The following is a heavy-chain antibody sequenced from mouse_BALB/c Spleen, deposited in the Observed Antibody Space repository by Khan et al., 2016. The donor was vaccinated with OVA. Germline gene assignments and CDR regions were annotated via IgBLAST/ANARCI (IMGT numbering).Heavy chain of an antibody. J-gene: IGHJ3*01. V-gene: IGHV1-77*01. CDR1: GYTFTDYV. CDR3: AKNYASWFAY. Sequence: VQLQESGPELVKPGASVKMSCKASGYTFTDYVINWVKQRTGQGLEWIGEIYPGSGSTYYNEKFKGKATLTADKSSNTAYTQLSSLTSEDSAVYFCAKNYASWFAYWGQGTLVTVSA. CDR2: IYPGSGST.